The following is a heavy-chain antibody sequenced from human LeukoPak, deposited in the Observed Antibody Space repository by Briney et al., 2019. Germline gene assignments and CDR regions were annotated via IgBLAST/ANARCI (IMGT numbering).Heavy chain of an antibody. CDR3: AKDIGYDILTGRQFDY. Sequence: QAGGSLRLSCAASGFTFSSYSMNWVRQAPGKGLEWVSYISSSSSTIYYADSVKGRFTISRDNAKNSLYLQMNSLRTEDTALYYCAKDIGYDILTGRQFDYWGQGTLVTVSS. D-gene: IGHD3-9*01. CDR2: ISSSSSTI. CDR1: GFTFSSYS. V-gene: IGHV3-48*04. J-gene: IGHJ4*02.